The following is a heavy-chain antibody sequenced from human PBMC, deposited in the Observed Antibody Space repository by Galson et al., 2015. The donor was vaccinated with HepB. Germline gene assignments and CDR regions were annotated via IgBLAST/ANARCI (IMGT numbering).Heavy chain of an antibody. J-gene: IGHJ4*02. V-gene: IGHV3-30-3*01. CDR3: ARDPSIGRGYSYQGGVFDY. D-gene: IGHD5-18*01. Sequence: SLRLSCAASGFTFSSYAMHWVRQAPGKGLEWVAVISYDGSNKYYADSAKGRFTISRDNSKNTLYLQMNSLRAEDTAVYYCARDPSIGRGYSYQGGVFDYWGQGTLVTVSS. CDR1: GFTFSSYA. CDR2: ISYDGSNK.